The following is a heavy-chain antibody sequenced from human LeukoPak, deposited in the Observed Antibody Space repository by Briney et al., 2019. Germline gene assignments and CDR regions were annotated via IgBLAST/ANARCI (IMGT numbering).Heavy chain of an antibody. CDR3: ARGEQLVTTPAGFDP. V-gene: IGHV4-59*12. J-gene: IGHJ5*02. CDR2: IYYSGST. CDR1: GGSISSYY. Sequence: SETLSLTCTVSGGSISSYYWSWIRQPPGKGLEWIGYIYYSGSTNYSPSLKSRVTISVDTSKNQFSLKLSSVTAADTAVYYCARGEQLVTTPAGFDPWGQGTLVTVSS. D-gene: IGHD6-13*01.